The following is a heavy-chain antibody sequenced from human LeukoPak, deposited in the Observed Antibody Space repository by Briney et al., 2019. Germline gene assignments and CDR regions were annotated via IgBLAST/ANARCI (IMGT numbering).Heavy chain of an antibody. CDR2: IYSGGTT. V-gene: IGHV3-53*01. CDR1: GLTVSSDY. Sequence: GGSLRLPCAASGLTVSSDYMSWVRQAPGKGLEWVSVIYSGGTTYYADSVKGRFTISRDNSKNTLYLQMNSLRAEDTAVYYCARDASFDPWGQGTLVTVSS. CDR3: ARDASFDP. J-gene: IGHJ5*02.